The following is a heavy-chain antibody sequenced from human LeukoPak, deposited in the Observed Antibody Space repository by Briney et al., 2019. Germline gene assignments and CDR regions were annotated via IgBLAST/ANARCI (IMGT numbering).Heavy chain of an antibody. Sequence: SETLSLTCTVSGGSISSSSYYWGWIRQPPGKGLEWIGSIYYSGSTYYNPSLKSRVTISVDTSKNQFSLKLSSVTAADTAVYYCARDHTTGAFDIWGQGTMVTVSS. CDR1: GGSISSSSYY. V-gene: IGHV4-39*07. CDR2: IYYSGST. CDR3: ARDHTTGAFDI. J-gene: IGHJ3*02. D-gene: IGHD1-14*01.